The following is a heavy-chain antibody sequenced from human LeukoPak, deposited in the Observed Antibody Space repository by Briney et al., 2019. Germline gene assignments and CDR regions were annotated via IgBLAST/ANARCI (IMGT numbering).Heavy chain of an antibody. CDR1: GFTFSSYA. V-gene: IGHV3-23*01. CDR2: ISGSGGST. D-gene: IGHD4-17*01. J-gene: IGHJ4*02. CDR3: AKGQLSRGDYSGSFDY. Sequence: PGGSLRLSCAASGFTFSSYAMSWVRQAPGKGLEWVSAISGSGGSTYYADSVKGRSTISRDNSKNTLYLQMNSLRAEDTAVYYCAKGQLSRGDYSGSFDYWGQGTLVTVSS.